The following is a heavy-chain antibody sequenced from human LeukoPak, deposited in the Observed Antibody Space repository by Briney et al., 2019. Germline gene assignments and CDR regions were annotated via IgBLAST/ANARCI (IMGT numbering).Heavy chain of an antibody. J-gene: IGHJ5*02. CDR2: IYYSGST. Sequence: SETLSLTCTVSGGSINPYYWSWIRQPPGKGLEWIGYIYYSGSTNYNPSLKSRVTISVDTSKNQFSLKLSSVTAADTAVYYCARAPGYCSSTSCYTNWFDPWGQGTLVTVSS. CDR1: GGSINPYY. V-gene: IGHV4-59*01. D-gene: IGHD2-2*02. CDR3: ARAPGYCSSTSCYTNWFDP.